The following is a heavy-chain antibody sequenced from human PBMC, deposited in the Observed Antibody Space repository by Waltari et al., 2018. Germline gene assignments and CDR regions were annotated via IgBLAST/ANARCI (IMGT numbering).Heavy chain of an antibody. V-gene: IGHV1-24*01. CDR2: FDPEDGET. CDR1: GYTLTELS. D-gene: IGHD1-26*01. J-gene: IGHJ5*02. CDR3: AKRGSSGSADLA. Sequence: QVQLVQSGAEVKKPGASVKVSCKVSGYTLTELSMHWVRQAPGKGLEWMGGFDPEDGETIYAKKGQGRVTMTEDTSTDTAYMELNSLRAEDTALYYCAKRGSSGSADLAWGQGTLVTVSS.